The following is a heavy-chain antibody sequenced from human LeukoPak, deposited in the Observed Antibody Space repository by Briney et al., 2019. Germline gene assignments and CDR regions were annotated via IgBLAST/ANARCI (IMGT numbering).Heavy chain of an antibody. J-gene: IGHJ4*02. CDR2: ISSSGSTI. CDR3: AKELYMVRGVIYY. CDR1: GFTFSSYE. V-gene: IGHV3-48*03. Sequence: GGSLRLSCAASGFTFSSYEMNWVRQAPGKGLEWVSYISSSGSTIYYADSVKGRFTISRDNAKNSLYLQMNSLRAEDTAVYYCAKELYMVRGVIYYWGQGTLVTVSS. D-gene: IGHD3-10*01.